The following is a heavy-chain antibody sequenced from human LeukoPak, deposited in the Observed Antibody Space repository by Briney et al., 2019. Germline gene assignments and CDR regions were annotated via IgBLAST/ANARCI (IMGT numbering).Heavy chain of an antibody. D-gene: IGHD3-16*01. J-gene: IGHJ6*02. Sequence: SETLSLTCTVSGGSISSYYCSWIRQPAGKGLEWIGRIQISGNTNYNPSLKSRATMSVDTSKNQFSLKLTSVTAADTAVYYCARDPTPADDDYEEDYYYGMDVWGQGTTVTVSS. CDR1: GGSISSYY. V-gene: IGHV4-4*07. CDR3: ARDPTPADDDYEEDYYYGMDV. CDR2: IQISGNT.